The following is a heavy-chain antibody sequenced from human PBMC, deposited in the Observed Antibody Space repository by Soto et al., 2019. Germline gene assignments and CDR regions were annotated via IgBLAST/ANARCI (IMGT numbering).Heavy chain of an antibody. Sequence: PGGSLRLSCAASGFTFSSYSMNWVRQAPGKGLEWIGEIYHSGSTNYNPSLKSRVTISVDTSKNQFSLKLSSVTAADTAVYYCARERPDGSRLDPWGQGTLVTVSS. CDR2: IYHSGST. CDR3: ARERPDGSRLDP. D-gene: IGHD6-13*01. CDR1: GFTFSSYSM. J-gene: IGHJ5*02. V-gene: IGHV4-4*02.